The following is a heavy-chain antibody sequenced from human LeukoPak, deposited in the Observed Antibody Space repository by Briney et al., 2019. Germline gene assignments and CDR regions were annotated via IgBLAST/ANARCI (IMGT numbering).Heavy chain of an antibody. J-gene: IGHJ4*02. D-gene: IGHD1-26*01. CDR2: ISAYNGNT. CDR1: GYTFTSYG. Sequence: ASVKVSCKASGYTFTSYGISWVRQAPGQGLEWMGWISAYNGNTNYAQKLQGRVTKTTDTSTSTAYMELRSLRSDDTAVYYCARTYLVGATTTYDYWGQGTLVTVSS. V-gene: IGHV1-18*01. CDR3: ARTYLVGATTTYDY.